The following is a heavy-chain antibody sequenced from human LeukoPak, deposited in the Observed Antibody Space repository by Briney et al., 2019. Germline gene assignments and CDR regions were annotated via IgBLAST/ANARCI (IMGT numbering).Heavy chain of an antibody. J-gene: IGHJ5*02. Sequence: PSQTLSLTCTVSGGSISSGDYYWRWLRQPPGKGLEWIGYIYYSGSTYYNPSLKSRVTISVDTSKNQFSLKLSSVTAADTAVYYCAREHYYDSSGYYSTGGDWFDPWGQGTLVTVSS. V-gene: IGHV4-30-4*01. CDR1: GGSISSGDYY. D-gene: IGHD3-22*01. CDR2: IYYSGST. CDR3: AREHYYDSSGYYSTGGDWFDP.